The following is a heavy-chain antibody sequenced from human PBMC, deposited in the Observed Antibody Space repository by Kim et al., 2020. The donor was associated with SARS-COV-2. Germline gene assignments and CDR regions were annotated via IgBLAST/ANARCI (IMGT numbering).Heavy chain of an antibody. D-gene: IGHD6-6*01. V-gene: IGHV5-51*01. Sequence: YSPSFQGQVTISADKSISTAYLQWSSLKASDTAMYYCALEGYSSSTSFDYWGQGTLVTVSS. J-gene: IGHJ4*02. CDR3: ALEGYSSSTSFDY.